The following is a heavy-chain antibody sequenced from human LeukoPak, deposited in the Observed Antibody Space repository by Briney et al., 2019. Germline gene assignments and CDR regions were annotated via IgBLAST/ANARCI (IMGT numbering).Heavy chain of an antibody. J-gene: IGHJ6*02. CDR2: IIPILGIA. CDR3: ARDDGDYAIYYHYGMDV. Sequence: SVKVSCKASGGTFSSYAISWVRQAPGQGLEWMGRIIPILGIANYAQKFQGRVTITADKSTSTAYMELSSLRSEDTAVYYCARDDGDYAIYYHYGMDVWGQGTTVTVSS. CDR1: GGTFSSYA. V-gene: IGHV1-69*04. D-gene: IGHD4-17*01.